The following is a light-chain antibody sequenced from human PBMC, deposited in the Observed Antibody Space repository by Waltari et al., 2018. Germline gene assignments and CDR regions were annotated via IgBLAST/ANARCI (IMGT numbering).Light chain of an antibody. J-gene: IGLJ1*01. CDR1: GSGGS. CDR2: EVS. CDR3: SSDAVSNNFYD. V-gene: IGLV2-8*01. Sequence: QSALTQPPSASGSPGQSVTIFCTGTGSGGSVPLYPQHPGKAPKPMIYEVSTRPSGVPDRFSGSKSGNTASLTVSGLQAEDEGDYYCSSDAVSNNFYDFGSGTKVTVL.